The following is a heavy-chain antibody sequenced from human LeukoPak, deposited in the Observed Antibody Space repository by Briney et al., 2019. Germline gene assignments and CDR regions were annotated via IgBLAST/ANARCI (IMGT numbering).Heavy chain of an antibody. V-gene: IGHV3-9*01. CDR3: AKVDGYCSGGSCYDYFDY. CDR1: GFTFDDYA. J-gene: IGHJ4*02. Sequence: PGGSLRLSCAASGFTFDDYAMHWFRQAPGKGLEWVSGISWNSGSIGYADSVKGRFTISRDNAKNSLYLQMNSLRAEDTALYYCAKVDGYCSGGSCYDYFDYWGQGTLVTVSS. CDR2: ISWNSGSI. D-gene: IGHD2-15*01.